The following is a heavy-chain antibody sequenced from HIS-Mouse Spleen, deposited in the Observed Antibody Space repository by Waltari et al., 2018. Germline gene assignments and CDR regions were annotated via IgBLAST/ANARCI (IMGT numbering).Heavy chain of an antibody. CDR1: GFTFSSYA. CDR2: ISGSGGST. CDR3: ARRGVTYYDFWSGYYAFDI. V-gene: IGHV3-23*01. Sequence: AASGFTFSSYAMSWVRQAPGKGLEWVSAISGSGGSTYYADSVKGRFTISRDNSKNTLYLQMNSLRAEDTAVYYCARRGVTYYDFWSGYYAFDIWGQGTMVTVSS. D-gene: IGHD3-3*01. J-gene: IGHJ3*02.